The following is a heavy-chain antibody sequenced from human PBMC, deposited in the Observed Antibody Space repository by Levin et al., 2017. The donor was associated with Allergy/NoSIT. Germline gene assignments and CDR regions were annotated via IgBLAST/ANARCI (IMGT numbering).Heavy chain of an antibody. CDR2: IKVDGTET. CDR1: GFTFSDFW. V-gene: IGHV3-7*01. D-gene: IGHD1-1*01. CDR3: AISGGV. J-gene: IGHJ3*01. Sequence: RGESLKISCAASGFTFSDFWMTWVRQAPGKGLAWVASIKVDGTETYYVDSVKGRFTISRDNTQNSLYLQMNSLRAEDTAVYYCAISGGVWGQGTVVIVSS.